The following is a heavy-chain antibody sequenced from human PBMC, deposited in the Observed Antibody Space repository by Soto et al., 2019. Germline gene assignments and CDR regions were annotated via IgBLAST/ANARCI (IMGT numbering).Heavy chain of an antibody. CDR2: ISSSSSYI. D-gene: IGHD5-12*01. CDR1: GFTFSSYS. V-gene: IGHV3-21*01. Sequence: GGSLRLSCAASGFTFSSYSMNWVRQAPGKGLEWVSSISSSSSYIYYADSVKGRFTISRDNAKNSLYLQMNSLRAEDTAVYYCARDSLPRNGGYGGYYYYGMDVWGQGTTVTVSS. CDR3: ARDSLPRNGGYGGYYYYGMDV. J-gene: IGHJ6*02.